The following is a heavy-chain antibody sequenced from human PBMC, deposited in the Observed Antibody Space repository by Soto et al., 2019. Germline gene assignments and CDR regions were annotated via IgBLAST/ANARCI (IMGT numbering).Heavy chain of an antibody. V-gene: IGHV4-31*09. D-gene: IGHD4-17*01. CDR3: SRVATVTTCWFDP. CDR1: GGSISSGGYY. CDR2: IYYSGST. Sequence: QVQLQESGPGLVKPSQTLSLTCTVSGGSISSGGYYWSWIRQHPGKGLEWIGYIYYSGSTYYNPSLTRRVTMLVATSKGPFSLKLCSLPAADTAVYDCSRVATVTTCWFDPWGQGTLVAVSS. J-gene: IGHJ5*02.